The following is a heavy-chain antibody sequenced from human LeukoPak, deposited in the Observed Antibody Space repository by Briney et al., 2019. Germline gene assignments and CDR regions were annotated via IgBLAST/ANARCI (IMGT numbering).Heavy chain of an antibody. CDR3: ARRELMSAGEVDY. Sequence: VASVKVSCKASGGTFSSYAISWVRQAPGQGLEWMGGIIPIFGTANYAQKFQGRVTITADESTSTAYMELSSLRSEDTAVYYCARRELMSAGEVDYWGQGTLVTVSS. V-gene: IGHV1-69*13. CDR2: IIPIFGTA. D-gene: IGHD3-10*01. J-gene: IGHJ4*02. CDR1: GGTFSSYA.